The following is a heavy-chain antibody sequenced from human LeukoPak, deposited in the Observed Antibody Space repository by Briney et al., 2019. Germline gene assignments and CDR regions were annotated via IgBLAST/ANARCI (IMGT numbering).Heavy chain of an antibody. D-gene: IGHD4-17*01. CDR2: INHSGST. CDR3: ASDTVTTFDY. CDR1: GGSFSGYY. Sequence: SETLSLTCAVYGGSFSGYYWSWIRQPPGKGLEWIGKINHSGSTNYNPSLKSRVTISVDTPKNQFSLKLSSVTAADTAVYYCASDTVTTFDYWGQGTLVTVSS. J-gene: IGHJ4*02. V-gene: IGHV4-34*01.